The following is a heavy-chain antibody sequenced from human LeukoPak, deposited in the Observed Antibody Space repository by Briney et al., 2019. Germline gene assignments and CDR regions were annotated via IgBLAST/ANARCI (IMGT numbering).Heavy chain of an antibody. Sequence: PKTPSHTSTDPRASTNKTIRSRIRQRAGKRLWRMGRIYTSGTTNYNPSLKSRVTLSVDTSNNQFSLKMTSVTAADTALYYCAKAPGGCGGTCAFDYWGQGTLVTVSS. CDR2: IYTSGTT. V-gene: IGHV4-4*07. CDR3: AKAPGGCGGTCAFDY. CDR1: RASTNKTI. J-gene: IGHJ4*02. D-gene: IGHD2-21*01.